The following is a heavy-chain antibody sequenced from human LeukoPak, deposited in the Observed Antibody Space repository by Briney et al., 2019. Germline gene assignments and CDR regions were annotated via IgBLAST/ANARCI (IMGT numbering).Heavy chain of an antibody. Sequence: GGSLRLSCAASGFTFRTYAMSWVRQAPGEGLEWVLGIGGGGGSTYYADSVKGRFTISRDNSKNTVCLLMNSLRAEDTAVYYCAKDLGDYDTSGCLDYWGQGTLVTVSS. V-gene: IGHV3-23*01. CDR1: GFTFRTYA. CDR3: AKDLGDYDTSGCLDY. J-gene: IGHJ4*02. D-gene: IGHD3-22*01. CDR2: IGGGGGST.